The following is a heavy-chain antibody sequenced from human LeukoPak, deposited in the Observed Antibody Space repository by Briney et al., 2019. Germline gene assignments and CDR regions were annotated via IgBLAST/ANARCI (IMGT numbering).Heavy chain of an antibody. CDR1: GFTFSSHG. V-gene: IGHV3-30*18. CDR3: AKLVGYDFWSGQNWFDP. D-gene: IGHD3-3*01. CDR2: IGDTGRAK. J-gene: IGHJ5*02. Sequence: PGGSLRLSCAASGFTFSSHGMHWVRQAPGKGLEWVAVIGDTGRAKYCADSVKGRFTTSRDNSKNALYLEMSSLRAEDTAVYYCAKLVGYDFWSGQNWFDPWGQGTLVTVSS.